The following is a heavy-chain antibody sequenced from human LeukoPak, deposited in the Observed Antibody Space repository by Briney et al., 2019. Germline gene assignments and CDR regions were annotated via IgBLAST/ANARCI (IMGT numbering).Heavy chain of an antibody. CDR3: ARHTSSCYSASSASLDV. J-gene: IGHJ6*02. V-gene: IGHV5-51*01. Sequence: GESLKISCKGSGYRFTNYWIAWVRQMPGKGLEWMGSIYPGDSDARYSPSFQGQVTISADKSISTVYLQWSSLNASDTAMYYCARHTSSCYSASSASLDVWGQGTTVTVSS. CDR2: IYPGDSDA. D-gene: IGHD6-13*01. CDR1: GYRFTNYW.